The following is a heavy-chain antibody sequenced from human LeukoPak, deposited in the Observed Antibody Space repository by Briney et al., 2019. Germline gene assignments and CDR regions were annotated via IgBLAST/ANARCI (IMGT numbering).Heavy chain of an antibody. CDR1: GFTLSRNY. D-gene: IGHD1-26*01. Sequence: GGSLRLSCAASGFTLSRNYMSWVRQAPGKGVEWVSVIYSGGSTYYADSVKGRFTISRHNSKNTLYLQMNSLRAEDTAVYYCARDSGSYGLDYWGQGTLVTVSS. J-gene: IGHJ4*02. CDR3: ARDSGSYGLDY. CDR2: IYSGGST. V-gene: IGHV3-53*04.